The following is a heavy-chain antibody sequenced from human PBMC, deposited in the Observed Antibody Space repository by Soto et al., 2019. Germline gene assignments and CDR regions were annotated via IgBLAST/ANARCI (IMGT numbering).Heavy chain of an antibody. J-gene: IGHJ4*02. Sequence: EVQLVESGGGLVQPGGSLRLSCAASGFTFSSYWMSWVRQAPGKGLEWVANIKQDGSEKYYVDSVKGRFTVSRDSAKNPLYLKMNSLRAGDRAVYYCVRYNGDDAYWGQGPLVTVSS. CDR2: IKQDGSEK. V-gene: IGHV3-7*01. CDR3: VRYNGDDAY. CDR1: GFTFSSYW. D-gene: IGHD1-20*01.